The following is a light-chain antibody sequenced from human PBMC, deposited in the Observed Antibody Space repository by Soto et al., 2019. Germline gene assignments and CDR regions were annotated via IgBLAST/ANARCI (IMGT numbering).Light chain of an antibody. CDR2: DAS. Sequence: EIVLTQSPATLSLSPGERATLSCRASQSVSSYLAWYQQKPGQAPRLLIYDASNRATGIPARFSGSGSGTDLTLTISSLEPEDFAVYYCQQSSNWQLTFGGETKVEIK. V-gene: IGKV3-11*01. J-gene: IGKJ4*01. CDR3: QQSSNWQLT. CDR1: QSVSSY.